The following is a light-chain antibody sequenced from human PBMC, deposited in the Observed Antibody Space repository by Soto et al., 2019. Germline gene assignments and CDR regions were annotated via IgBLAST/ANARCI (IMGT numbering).Light chain of an antibody. Sequence: QSVLTQPASVSGSPGQSITISCTGTSSDVGGYNYVSWYQQHPGKAPKLMIYEVSNRPSGVSNRFSGSKSGNTASLTISGLQAEDEADYYCSSDTSTSAVLFGGGTKLTGL. CDR2: EVS. V-gene: IGLV2-14*01. CDR1: SSDVGGYNY. J-gene: IGLJ2*01. CDR3: SSDTSTSAVL.